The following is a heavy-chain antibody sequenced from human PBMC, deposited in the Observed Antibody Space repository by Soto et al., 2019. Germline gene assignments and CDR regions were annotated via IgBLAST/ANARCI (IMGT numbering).Heavy chain of an antibody. V-gene: IGHV6-1*01. CDR1: GDSVSSNSAA. D-gene: IGHD6-13*01. J-gene: IGHJ5*02. CDR3: ARVVAAGSPPQITWFDP. CDR2: TYYRSKWYN. Sequence: PSQTLSXTCAISGDSVSSNSAAWNWIRQSPSRGLEWLGRTYYRSKWYNDYAVSVKSRITINPDTSKNQFSLQLNSVTPEDTAVYYCARVVAAGSPPQITWFDPWGQGTLVTVSS.